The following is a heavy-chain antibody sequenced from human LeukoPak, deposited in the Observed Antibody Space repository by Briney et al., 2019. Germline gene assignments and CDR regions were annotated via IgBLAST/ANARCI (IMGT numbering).Heavy chain of an antibody. D-gene: IGHD7-27*01. J-gene: IGHJ6*03. CDR1: GFPFIRTS. V-gene: IGHV3-48*04. CDR3: ATTGNFYDMDV. CDR2: SSTVTGNI. Sequence: GGSQRLFCGASGFPFIRTSIHWVSEASGKGLEWLSYSSTVTGNIYYADSVKCRFTISRDNAKSSLNLQMSSLRAGDTAVYFCATTGNFYDMDVWGKGTTVTVSS.